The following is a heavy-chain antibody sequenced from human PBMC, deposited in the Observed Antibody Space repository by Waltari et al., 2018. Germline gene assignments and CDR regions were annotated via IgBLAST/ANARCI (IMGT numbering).Heavy chain of an antibody. CDR2: ISGRGDTT. D-gene: IGHD3-10*01. V-gene: IGHV3-23*01. CDR1: GLLFSDYV. Sequence: EVQLLESGETLVQTGGSLRLSCEASGLLFSDYVMSWVRQAPGNGLEWVSTISGRGDTTYYIDSVKGRFIISRDNSRNTLYLQMNSLRAEDTAIYYCAKGRYYGSGSYLNSFDYWGQGTLVTVSS. J-gene: IGHJ4*02. CDR3: AKGRYYGSGSYLNSFDY.